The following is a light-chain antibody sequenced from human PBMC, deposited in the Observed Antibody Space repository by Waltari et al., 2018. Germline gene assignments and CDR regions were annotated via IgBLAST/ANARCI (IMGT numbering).Light chain of an antibody. V-gene: IGLV2-11*01. CDR3: CSYAGSYV. CDR2: DVS. Sequence: QSALTQPRSVSGSPGQSVTISCTGTSSDVGGYNYVSWYQQHQGKAPKLMIYDVSKRPSGVPDRFSGSKSGNTASLTISGLQAEDEADYYCCSYAGSYVFGGGTKLTVL. J-gene: IGLJ3*02. CDR1: SSDVGGYNY.